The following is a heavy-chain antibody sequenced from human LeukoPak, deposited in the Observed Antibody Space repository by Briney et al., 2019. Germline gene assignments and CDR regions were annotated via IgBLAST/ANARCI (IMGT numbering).Heavy chain of an antibody. Sequence: GASVKVSCKASGYSFTSNVISWVRQAPGQGLEWMGIINPSGGSTSYAQKFQARVTMTRDTSTSTVYMELSSLRSEDTAVSYCARGRGYSGYDWHAFDIWGQGTMVTVSS. J-gene: IGHJ3*02. CDR3: ARGRGYSGYDWHAFDI. D-gene: IGHD5-12*01. CDR1: GYSFTSNV. V-gene: IGHV1-46*01. CDR2: INPSGGST.